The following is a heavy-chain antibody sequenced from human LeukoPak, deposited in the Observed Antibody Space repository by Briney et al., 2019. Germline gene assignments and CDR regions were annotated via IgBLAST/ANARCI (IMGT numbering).Heavy chain of an antibody. D-gene: IGHD3-3*01. CDR3: ARDSRTTIFGVVSWWFDP. J-gene: IGHJ5*02. Sequence: SETLSLTCTVSGGSLSSYYWSWIRPPPGKGLEWIGYIYYSGSTNYNPSLKSRVTISVDTSKNQFSLKLSSVTAADTAVYYCARDSRTTIFGVVSWWFDPWGQGTLVTVSS. CDR1: GGSLSSYY. CDR2: IYYSGST. V-gene: IGHV4-59*01.